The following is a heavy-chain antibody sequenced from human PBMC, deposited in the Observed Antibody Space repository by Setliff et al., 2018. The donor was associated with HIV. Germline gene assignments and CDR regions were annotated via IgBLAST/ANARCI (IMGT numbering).Heavy chain of an antibody. J-gene: IGHJ4*02. Sequence: ASVKVSCKASGYTFTDYYMHWVRQAPGQGLEWMGRINPNSGGTKYVQKFQGRVTMTRDTSINTAYMELSRLRSDDTAVYYCASGVKGIAATGKYYFDYWGQGTLVTVSS. V-gene: IGHV1-2*06. D-gene: IGHD6-13*01. CDR2: INPNSGGT. CDR3: ASGVKGIAATGKYYFDY. CDR1: GYTFTDYY.